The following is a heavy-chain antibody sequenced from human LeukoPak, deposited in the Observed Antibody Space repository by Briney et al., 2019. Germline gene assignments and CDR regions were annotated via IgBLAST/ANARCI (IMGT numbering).Heavy chain of an antibody. J-gene: IGHJ4*02. CDR3: ARDQYYNSGSPALRY. Sequence: SETLSLTCTVSGGSMRNYYWSWIRQSPGKGLEWIGYIYYTGSTNYNPSLKSRVTISVDTSKKQFSLKLSSVTAADTAVYYCARDQYYNSGSPALRYWGQGTLVTVSS. CDR2: IYYTGST. D-gene: IGHD3-10*01. CDR1: GGSMRNYY. V-gene: IGHV4-59*01.